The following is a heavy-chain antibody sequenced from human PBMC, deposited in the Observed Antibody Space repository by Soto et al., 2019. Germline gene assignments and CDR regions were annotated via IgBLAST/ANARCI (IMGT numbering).Heavy chain of an antibody. Sequence: SETLSLTCTVSGDSIISSGFYWGWVRQPPGKGREWIGSIFYLGSSYYNPSLKSRVTMSVDTSKNQFSLRLRSVTAADTALYFCARHSLALRKNNWFDPWGQGIMVTVSS. J-gene: IGHJ5*02. D-gene: IGHD3-3*02. CDR3: ARHSLALRKNNWFDP. CDR1: GDSIISSGFY. CDR2: IFYLGSS. V-gene: IGHV4-39*01.